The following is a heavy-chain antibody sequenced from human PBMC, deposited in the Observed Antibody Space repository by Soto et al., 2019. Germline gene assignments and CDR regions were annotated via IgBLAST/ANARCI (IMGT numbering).Heavy chain of an antibody. D-gene: IGHD2-15*01. V-gene: IGHV1-69*01. CDR3: ATDTPVVVVPAIGAESYYYCMAV. J-gene: IGHJ6*02. CDR1: GGTFSSYA. CDR2: IIPIFGTV. Sequence: QVQLVKSGAEVKKPGSSVKVSCKASGGTFSSYAIRWVRQAPGKGLEWMGGIIPIFGTVNYAQKFQGSVTITAEAPTSTAYMAPTSMRSEYTASYSCATDTPVVVVPAIGAESYYYCMAVWGHGPRVT.